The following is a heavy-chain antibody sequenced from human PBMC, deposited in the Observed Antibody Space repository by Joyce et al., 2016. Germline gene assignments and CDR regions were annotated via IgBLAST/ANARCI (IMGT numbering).Heavy chain of an antibody. CDR2: ITNDGNNK. J-gene: IGHJ4*02. CDR1: RFTFSSYP. D-gene: IGHD2-15*01. CDR3: AREEQAVLTPGYFDC. V-gene: IGHV3-30*04. Sequence: QVQLVESGGGVVQPGRSLRLSCAVSRFTFSSYPMHWVRQAPGKGLDWVAIITNDGNNKYYADSVKGRFTSSRDNSKNTLYLQMNSLSAEDTALYYCAREEQAVLTPGYFDCWGRGTLVTVSS.